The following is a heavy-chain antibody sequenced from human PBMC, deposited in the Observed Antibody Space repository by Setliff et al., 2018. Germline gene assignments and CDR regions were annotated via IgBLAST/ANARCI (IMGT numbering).Heavy chain of an antibody. Sequence: VKVSCKSSGGTFSSSGITWVRQAPGQGPQWLGRFIPILGATNYAQNFQGRVTITADESTSTGYMELRSLRSDDTAVYYCARELRSPYWHLDSWGQGTQVTVSS. D-gene: IGHD3-16*01. J-gene: IGHJ5*01. CDR3: ARELRSPYWHLDS. V-gene: IGHV1-69*15. CDR2: FIPILGAT. CDR1: GGTFSSSG.